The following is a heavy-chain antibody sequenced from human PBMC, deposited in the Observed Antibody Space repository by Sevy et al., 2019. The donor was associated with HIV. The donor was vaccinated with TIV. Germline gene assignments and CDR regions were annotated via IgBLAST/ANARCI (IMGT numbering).Heavy chain of an antibody. J-gene: IGHJ5*02. Sequence: GGSLRLSCVVSGFSFKIHYMHWVRQVPGEGLVWVSRVNSDGLITTYADSVKGRFTISRDNAKNTVYLQMTSLRVDDTAVYYCARGSAGCPYAWGRGTLVTVSS. CDR2: VNSDGLIT. D-gene: IGHD2-2*01. V-gene: IGHV3-74*01. CDR3: ARGSAGCPYA. CDR1: GFSFKIHY.